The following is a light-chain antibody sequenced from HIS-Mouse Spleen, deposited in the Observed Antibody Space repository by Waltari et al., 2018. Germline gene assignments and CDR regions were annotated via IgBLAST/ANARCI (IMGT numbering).Light chain of an antibody. CDR2: GAS. V-gene: IGKV3-20*01. J-gene: IGKJ2*01. CDR3: QQYGSSPT. CDR1: QSVSSSY. Sequence: EIVLTQSPGTLSLSPGERATLSCRASQSVSSSYLAWYQQKPGQAPRLLIYGASSRATGIPDRFSGSGSGTDFTLTISRLEPEDFAVYYCQQYGSSPTFCQGTKLEIK.